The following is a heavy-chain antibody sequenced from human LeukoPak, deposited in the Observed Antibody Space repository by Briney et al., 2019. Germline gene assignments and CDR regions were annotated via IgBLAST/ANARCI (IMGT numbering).Heavy chain of an antibody. CDR1: GASIRSYY. V-gene: IGHV4-59*12. CDR2: MYNSGRT. Sequence: SETLSLTCTVSGASIRSYYWSWIRQPPGKGLEWIGNMYNSGRTNYNPSLKSRVTISVDTSKNQFSLKLSSVTAADTAVYYCARDSGSGNWFDPWGQGTLVTVSS. J-gene: IGHJ5*02. CDR3: ARDSGSGNWFDP. D-gene: IGHD3-10*01.